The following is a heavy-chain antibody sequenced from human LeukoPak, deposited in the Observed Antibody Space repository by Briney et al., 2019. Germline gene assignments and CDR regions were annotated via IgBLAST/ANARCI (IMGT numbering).Heavy chain of an antibody. V-gene: IGHV3-48*04. CDR1: RFTFSSYS. J-gene: IGHJ4*02. CDR2: ISSSSSTI. CDR3: ARVAGDGYNSGFDY. D-gene: IGHD5-24*01. Sequence: GGPLRLSCAASRFTFSSYSMNWVRQAPGKGLEWVSYISSSSSTIYYADSVKGRFTISRDNAKNSLYLQMNSLRAEDTAVYYCARVAGDGYNSGFDYWGQGTLVTVSS.